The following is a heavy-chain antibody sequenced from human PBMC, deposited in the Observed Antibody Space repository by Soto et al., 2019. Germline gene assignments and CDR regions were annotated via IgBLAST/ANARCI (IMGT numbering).Heavy chain of an antibody. CDR2: IYSGGSI. CDR3: ATGQWPTFGH. J-gene: IGHJ4*02. V-gene: IGHV3-66*01. CDR1: GFTVSSNY. D-gene: IGHD3-16*01. Sequence: GGSLRLSCAASGFTVSSNYMSWVRQAPGKGLEWVSVIYSGGSIEYADSVKDRFTSSRDNSKNTLYLQMNSLKADDTAVYYCATGQWPTFGHWGQGTLVTVSS.